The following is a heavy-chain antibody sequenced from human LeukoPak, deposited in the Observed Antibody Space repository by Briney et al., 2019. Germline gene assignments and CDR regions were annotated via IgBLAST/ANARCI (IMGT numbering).Heavy chain of an antibody. D-gene: IGHD3-16*01. Sequence: GGSLRLSCAASGFTFSSYWMNWARQAPGKGLEWVASINHNGNVNYYVDSVKGRFTIFRDNAKNSLYLQMSNLRAEDTAVYFCARGGGLDVWGRGATVTVSS. CDR2: INHNGNVN. CDR3: ARGGGLDV. J-gene: IGHJ6*02. CDR1: GFTFSSYW. V-gene: IGHV3-7*03.